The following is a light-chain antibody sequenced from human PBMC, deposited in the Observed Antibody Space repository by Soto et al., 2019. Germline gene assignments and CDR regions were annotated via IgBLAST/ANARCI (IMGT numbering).Light chain of an antibody. J-gene: IGKJ4*01. CDR3: QNYNSAPRT. V-gene: IGKV1-5*01. CDR1: QTISSW. Sequence: DIQMTQSPSTLSGSVGDRVTIACRASQTISSWLAWYQQKPGKAPELLIYDASTLERGGPSRFSGSGSGTEFSLTSSSLQPDDFATFYCQNYNSAPRTFGEGTKVDIK. CDR2: DAS.